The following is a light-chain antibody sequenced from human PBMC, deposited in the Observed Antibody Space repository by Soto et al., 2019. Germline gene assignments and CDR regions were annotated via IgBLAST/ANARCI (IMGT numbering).Light chain of an antibody. J-gene: IGKJ1*01. CDR1: QRIIGN. CDR3: QQYNNWPQT. Sequence: EIVLTQSPGILSLSPGERATLSCRASQRIIGNYLAWYQQKSGQPPRLLIYDASTRATGIPARFSGSGSGTDFTLTISGLQSEDFAVYYCQQYNNWPQTFGQGTKVDIK. CDR2: DAS. V-gene: IGKV3-15*01.